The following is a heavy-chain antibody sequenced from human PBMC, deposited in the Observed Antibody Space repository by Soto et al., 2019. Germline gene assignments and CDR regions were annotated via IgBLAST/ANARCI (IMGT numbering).Heavy chain of an antibody. Sequence: QVQLVESGGGVVQPGRSLRLSCAASGFTLSSYVMHWVRQAPGKGLEWVARISYAGNDNYYADSVKGRFTISRDNSKKTLYLQMTSLRADDTAVYYCARDRQQWLEPAGGALPFWGHGTMVIVSS. CDR1: GFTLSSYV. D-gene: IGHD6-19*01. CDR2: ISYAGNDN. J-gene: IGHJ3*01. V-gene: IGHV3-30-3*01. CDR3: ARDRQQWLEPAGGALPF.